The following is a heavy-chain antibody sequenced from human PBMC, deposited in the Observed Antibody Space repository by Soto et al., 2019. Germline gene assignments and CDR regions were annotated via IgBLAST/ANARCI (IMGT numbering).Heavy chain of an antibody. CDR1: GFTFISYA. D-gene: IGHD3-22*01. J-gene: IGHJ3*02. CDR2: ISGSGGST. CDR3: AKDARITMIVVVIPGDAFDI. Sequence: GGSLRLSCAASGFTFISYAMSWVRQAPGKGLEWVSAISGSGGSTYYADSVKGRFTISRDNSKNTLYLQMNSLRAEDTAVYYCAKDARITMIVVVIPGDAFDIWGQGTMVTVSS. V-gene: IGHV3-23*01.